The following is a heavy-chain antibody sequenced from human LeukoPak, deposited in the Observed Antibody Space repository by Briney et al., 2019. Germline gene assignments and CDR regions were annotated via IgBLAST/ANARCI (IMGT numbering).Heavy chain of an antibody. CDR2: IKQDGSEK. CDR1: GFPFSSYW. Sequence: GSLRLSCAASGFPFSSYWMSWVRQAPGKGLEWVANIKQDGSEKYYVDSVKGRFTISRDNAKNSLYLQMNSLRAEDTAVYYCARPRWLQSPFDYWGQGTLVTVSS. D-gene: IGHD5-24*01. CDR3: ARPRWLQSPFDY. V-gene: IGHV3-7*01. J-gene: IGHJ4*02.